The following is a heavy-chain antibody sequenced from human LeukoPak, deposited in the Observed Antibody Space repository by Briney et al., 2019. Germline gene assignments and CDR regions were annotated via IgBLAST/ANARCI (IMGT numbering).Heavy chain of an antibody. CDR3: ARDLPITMVRGVIPRGYMDV. J-gene: IGHJ6*03. Sequence: GGSLRLSCAASGFTVSSNYMSWVRQAPGKGLEWVSVIYSGGSTYYADSVEGRFTISRDNSKNTLYLQMNSLRAEDTAVYYCARDLPITMVRGVIPRGYMDVWGKGTTVTVSS. CDR2: IYSGGST. CDR1: GFTVSSNY. V-gene: IGHV3-53*01. D-gene: IGHD3-10*01.